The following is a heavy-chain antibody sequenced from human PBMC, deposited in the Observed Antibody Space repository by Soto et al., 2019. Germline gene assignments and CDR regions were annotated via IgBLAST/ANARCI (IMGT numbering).Heavy chain of an antibody. CDR3: ARDESVKGGWRNFDY. CDR1: GFTFSSYG. Sequence: PGGSLRLSCAASGFTFSSYGMHWVRQAPGKGLEWVAVIWYDGSNKYYADSVKGRFTISRDNSKNTLYLQMNSLRAEDTAVYYCARDESVKGGWRNFDYWGQGTLVTVS. J-gene: IGHJ4*02. V-gene: IGHV3-33*01. D-gene: IGHD6-19*01. CDR2: IWYDGSNK.